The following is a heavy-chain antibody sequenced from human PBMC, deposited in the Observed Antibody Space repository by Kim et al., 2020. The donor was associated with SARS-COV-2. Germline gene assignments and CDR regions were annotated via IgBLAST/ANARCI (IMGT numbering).Heavy chain of an antibody. J-gene: IGHJ4*02. CDR3: VGGAGWLPDS. Sequence: GGSLRLSCEAFESTFRWINWGRQAPGQGLERVGNIDHDGSEKNNLHSVGGRFTVSRDNAKNSLYLQLNNLRDDDTAVYYCVGGAGWLPDSWGRGTLVTVSS. D-gene: IGHD6-19*01. V-gene: IGHV3-7*05. CDR1: ESTFRW. CDR2: IDHDGSEK.